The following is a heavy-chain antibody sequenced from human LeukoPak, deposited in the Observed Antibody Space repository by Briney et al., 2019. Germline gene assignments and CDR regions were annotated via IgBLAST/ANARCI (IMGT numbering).Heavy chain of an antibody. CDR2: IIPIFGTA. Sequence: GASVKVSCKASGYTFTSYYMHWVRQAPGQGLEWMGGIIPIFGTANYAQKFQGRVTITADKSTSAAYMELSSLRSEDTAVYYCARNRDYGDYSFDYWGQGTLVTVSS. CDR3: ARNRDYGDYSFDY. CDR1: GYTFTSYY. D-gene: IGHD4-17*01. V-gene: IGHV1-69*06. J-gene: IGHJ4*02.